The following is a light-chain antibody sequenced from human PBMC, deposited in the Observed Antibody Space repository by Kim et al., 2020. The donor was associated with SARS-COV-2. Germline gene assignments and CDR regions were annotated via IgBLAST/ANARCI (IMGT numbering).Light chain of an antibody. J-gene: IGKJ4*01. CDR1: QSLNNK. CDR2: DAS. CDR3: QQYDNWPLT. V-gene: IGKV3-15*01. Sequence: VSPGERATPSGRASQSLNNKVAWYQQKPGQAPRLLIQDASTRATGIPARFSGSGSGTDFTLTISSLQSEDFAVYYCQQYDNWPLTFGGGTKVDIK.